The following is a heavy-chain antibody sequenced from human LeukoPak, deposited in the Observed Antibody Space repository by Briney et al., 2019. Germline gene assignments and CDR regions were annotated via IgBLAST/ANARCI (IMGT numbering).Heavy chain of an antibody. CDR3: ARGRRAIVVVPAAIGWFDP. Sequence: NSSETLSLTCAGYGGSFSGYYWSWIRQPPGKGLEWIGEIYHSGSTNYNPSLKSRVTISVDTSKNQFSLKLSSVTAADTAVYYCARGRRAIVVVPAAIGWFDPWGQGTLVTVSS. V-gene: IGHV4-34*01. J-gene: IGHJ5*02. CDR1: GGSFSGYY. CDR2: IYHSGST. D-gene: IGHD2-2*02.